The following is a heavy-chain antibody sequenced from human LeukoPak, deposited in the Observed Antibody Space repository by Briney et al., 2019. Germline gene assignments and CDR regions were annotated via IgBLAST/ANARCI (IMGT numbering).Heavy chain of an antibody. D-gene: IGHD6-25*01. Sequence: SETLSLTCTVSGNSISRSTYYWAWIRQPPGKGLEWIGSVYYGRSPYFNPSLESRATISVDTSKNHFSLKMSSVTAADTAVYYCARSSGTGTFSYWGQGTLVTVSS. CDR3: ARSSGTGTFSY. J-gene: IGHJ4*02. CDR2: VYYGRSP. CDR1: GNSISRSTYY. V-gene: IGHV4-39*02.